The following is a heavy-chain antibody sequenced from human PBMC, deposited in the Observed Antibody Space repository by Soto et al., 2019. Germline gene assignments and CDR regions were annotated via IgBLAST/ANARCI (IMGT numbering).Heavy chain of an antibody. CDR3: ARVRGFGESHRDYYYGMDV. CDR2: INPNSGGT. V-gene: IGHV1-2*04. D-gene: IGHD3-10*01. J-gene: IGHJ6*02. Sequence: ASVKVSCKASGYTFTGYYMHWVRQAPGQGLEWMGWINPNSGGTNYAQKFQGWVTMTRDTSISTAYMELSRLRSDDTAVYYCARVRGFGESHRDYYYGMDVWGQGTTVTVSS. CDR1: GYTFTGYY.